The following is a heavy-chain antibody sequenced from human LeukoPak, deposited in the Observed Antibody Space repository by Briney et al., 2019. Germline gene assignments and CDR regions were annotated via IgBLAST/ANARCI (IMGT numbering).Heavy chain of an antibody. Sequence: GESLKISCQGSGYKFGNFWIAWVRQMPGKGLEWMGIIYPGDSDTRYSPSFQGLVTISANKSISTAYLQWNRLKASDTAMYYCARLFGLGTVALNCWGQGTLVTVSS. CDR3: ARLFGLGTVALNC. D-gene: IGHD7-27*01. V-gene: IGHV5-51*01. J-gene: IGHJ4*02. CDR2: IYPGDSDT. CDR1: GYKFGNFW.